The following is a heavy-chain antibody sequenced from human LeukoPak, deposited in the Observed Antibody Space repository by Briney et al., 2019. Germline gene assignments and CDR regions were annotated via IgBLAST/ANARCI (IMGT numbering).Heavy chain of an antibody. CDR2: IYPGDSDT. CDR3: ARPGYYDSSGYYPRDY. V-gene: IGHV5-51*01. CDR1: GYSFTSYW. J-gene: IGHJ4*02. D-gene: IGHD3-22*01. Sequence: GESLKISCKGSGYSFTSYWISWVRQMPGKGLEWMGIIYPGDSDTRYSPSFQGQVTISADKSISTAYLQWSSLKASDTAMYYCARPGYYDSSGYYPRDYWGQGTLVTVSS.